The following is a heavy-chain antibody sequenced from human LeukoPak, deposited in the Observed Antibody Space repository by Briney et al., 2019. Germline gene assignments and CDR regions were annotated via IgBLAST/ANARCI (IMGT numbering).Heavy chain of an antibody. V-gene: IGHV4-59*01. CDR1: GGSISSYY. J-gene: IGHJ4*02. CDR3: ARGGSYCSGGSCYSVPLDY. CDR2: IYYSGST. D-gene: IGHD2-15*01. Sequence: SETLSLTCTVSGGSISSYYWSWIRQPPGKGLEWIGYIYYSGSTNYNPSLKSRVTISVDTSKNQFSLKLSSVTAADTAVYYCARGGSYCSGGSCYSVPLDYWGQGTLVTVSS.